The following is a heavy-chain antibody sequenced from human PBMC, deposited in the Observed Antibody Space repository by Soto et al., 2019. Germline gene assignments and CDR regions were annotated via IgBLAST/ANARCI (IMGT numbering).Heavy chain of an antibody. V-gene: IGHV3-21*01. J-gene: IGHJ5*02. CDR2: ISSSSSYI. CDR1: GFTFSSYS. Sequence: GGSLRLSCAASGFTFSSYSMNWVRQAPGKGLEWVSSISSSSSYIYYEDSVKGGFTGSRENAKNSLYLQMNSLRAVDTAVYYCARDLAVYCSGGSCYQSWFDPWGQGTLVTVSS. CDR3: ARDLAVYCSGGSCYQSWFDP. D-gene: IGHD2-15*01.